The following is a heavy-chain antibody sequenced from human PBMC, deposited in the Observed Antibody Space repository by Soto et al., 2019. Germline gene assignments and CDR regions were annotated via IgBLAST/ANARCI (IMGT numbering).Heavy chain of an antibody. J-gene: IGHJ3*02. CDR2: INPSGGST. V-gene: IGHV1-46*03. CDR3: ASSRGWLDAFDI. CDR1: GYTFTSYY. Sequence: ASVKVSCKASGYTFTSYYMHWVRQAPGQGLEGMGIINPSGGSTSYAQKFQGRVTMTRDTSTSTVYMELSSLRSEDTAVYYCASSRGWLDAFDIWGQGTMVTVSS. D-gene: IGHD6-19*01.